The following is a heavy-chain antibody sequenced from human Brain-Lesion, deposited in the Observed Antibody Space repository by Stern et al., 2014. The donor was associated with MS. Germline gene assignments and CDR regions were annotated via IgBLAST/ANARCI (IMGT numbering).Heavy chain of an antibody. D-gene: IGHD2-2*01. V-gene: IGHV4-61*02. CDR1: GGSISSGGYY. CDR2: ILTIGSP. J-gene: IGHJ6*02. CDR3: ARGRVVPGFQYYATDV. Sequence: VQLVESGPGLVKPSQPLSLSCTVSGGSISSGGYYWSWIRQPAGKGLEWIGRILTIGSPSNTPPPKSRVTISIDTSKTQFSLRLNSMTAADTAVYYCARGRVVPGFQYYATDVWGQGTTVIVSS.